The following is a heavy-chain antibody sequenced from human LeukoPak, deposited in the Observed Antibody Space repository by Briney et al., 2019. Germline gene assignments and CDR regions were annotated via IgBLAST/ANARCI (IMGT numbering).Heavy chain of an antibody. CDR1: GFTFSSYA. J-gene: IGHJ4*02. CDR3: AKDHPMGTYFDY. CDR2: ISGSGGST. Sequence: GGSLRLSCAVSGFTFSSYAMSWVRQAPGKGLEWVSAISGSGGSTYYADSVKGRFSISRDNSKNTLYLQMNSLRAEDTAVYYCAKDHPMGTYFDYWGQGTLITVSS. V-gene: IGHV3-23*01. D-gene: IGHD1-7*01.